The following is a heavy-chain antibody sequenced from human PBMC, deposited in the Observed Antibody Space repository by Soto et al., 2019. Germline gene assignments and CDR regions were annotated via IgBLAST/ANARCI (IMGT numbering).Heavy chain of an antibody. V-gene: IGHV4-39*01. CDR2: IFYSANT. J-gene: IGHJ5*02. CDR3: ELHHYTGPAATGRFDP. Sequence: QLQLQESGPGLVKPSETLSLTCTVSGGSLSSSSYYWGWIRQPPGTGLEWIGHIFYSANTCYNPSHXRWISTXXDPTENQFSRKLSAVTAAATAVYSCELHHYTGPAATGRFDPWGQGTLVTVSS. D-gene: IGHD2-15*01. CDR1: GGSLSSSSYY.